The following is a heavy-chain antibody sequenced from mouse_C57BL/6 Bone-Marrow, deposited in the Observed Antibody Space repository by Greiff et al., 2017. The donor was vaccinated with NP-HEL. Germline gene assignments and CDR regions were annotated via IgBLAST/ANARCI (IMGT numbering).Heavy chain of an antibody. D-gene: IGHD2-12*01. J-gene: IGHJ3*01. V-gene: IGHV1-75*01. CDR1: GYTFTDYY. CDR2: IFPGSGST. Sequence: QVQLKESGPELVKPGASVKISCKASGYTFTDYYINWVKQRPGQGLEWIGWIFPGSGSTYYNEKFKGKATLTVDKSSSTSYMLLSSLTSEDSAVYFCARRGAYYSLAWFAYWGQGTLVTVSA. CDR3: ARRGAYYSLAWFAY.